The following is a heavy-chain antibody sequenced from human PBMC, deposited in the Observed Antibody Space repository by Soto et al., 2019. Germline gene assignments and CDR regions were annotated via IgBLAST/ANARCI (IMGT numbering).Heavy chain of an antibody. CDR2: IIPILGIA. CDR3: ARGAAGIAVAGPSYYFDY. D-gene: IGHD6-19*01. Sequence: QVQLVQSGAEVKKPGSSVKVSCKASGGTFSSYSISWVRQAPGQGLEWMGRIIPILGIANYAQKLQGRVTSTADKSTSSAYRELSSLRSEDTAVYYCARGAAGIAVAGPSYYFDYWGQGTLVTVSS. V-gene: IGHV1-69*02. J-gene: IGHJ4*02. CDR1: GGTFSSYS.